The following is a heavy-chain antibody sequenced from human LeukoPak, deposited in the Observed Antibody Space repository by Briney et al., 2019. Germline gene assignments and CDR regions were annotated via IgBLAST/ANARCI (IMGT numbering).Heavy chain of an antibody. Sequence: GGSLRLSCAASGFTLSSYAMHWVRQAPGEGLEWVAVISYDGSNEYYADSVKGRFTISRDNSKNTLYLQMNSLRAEDTAVYYCARDHGTAMAGASWFDPWGQGTLVTVSS. CDR1: GFTLSSYA. CDR2: ISYDGSNE. J-gene: IGHJ5*02. D-gene: IGHD5-18*01. CDR3: ARDHGTAMAGASWFDP. V-gene: IGHV3-30-3*01.